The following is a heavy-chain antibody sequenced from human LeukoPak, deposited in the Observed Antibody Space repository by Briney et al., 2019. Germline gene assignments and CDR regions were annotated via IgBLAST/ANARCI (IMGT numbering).Heavy chain of an antibody. D-gene: IGHD6-19*01. CDR2: ISYDGSNK. J-gene: IGHJ3*01. CDR3: AKVGYSSGWYVRGVL. Sequence: GGSLRLSCAASGFTFSSYGMHWVRQAPGKGLEWVAVISYDGSNKYYADSVKGRFTISRDNSKNTLYLQMNSLRAEDTAVYYCAKVGYSSGWYVRGVLWGQGTMVTVSS. CDR1: GFTFSSYG. V-gene: IGHV3-30*18.